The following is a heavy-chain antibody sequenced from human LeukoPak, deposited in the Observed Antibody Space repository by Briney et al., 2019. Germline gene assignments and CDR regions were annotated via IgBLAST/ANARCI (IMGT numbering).Heavy chain of an antibody. D-gene: IGHD3-22*01. V-gene: IGHV3-30-3*01. CDR1: GFTFSSYA. J-gene: IGHJ4*02. Sequence: GGSLRLSCAASGFTFSSYAMHWVRQAPGKGLEWVAVISYDGSNKYYADSVKGRFTISRDNSKNTLYLQMNSLRPEDTAVYYCARAPPNDYDSTGYYSSFDYWGQGTLVTVSS. CDR3: ARAPPNDYDSTGYYSSFDY. CDR2: ISYDGSNK.